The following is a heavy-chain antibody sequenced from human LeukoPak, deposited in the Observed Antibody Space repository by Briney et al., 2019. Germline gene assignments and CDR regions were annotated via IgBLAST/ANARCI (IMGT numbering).Heavy chain of an antibody. V-gene: IGHV1-2*02. CDR1: GYTFTSYD. D-gene: IGHD6-19*01. CDR3: ARDSSSVAGDY. CDR2: INPNSGGT. J-gene: IGHJ4*02. Sequence: ASVKVSCKASGYTFTSYDINWVRQATGQGLEWMGWINPNSGGTNYAQKFQGRVTMTRDTSISTAYMELSRLRSDDTAVYYCARDSSSVAGDYWGQGTLVTVSS.